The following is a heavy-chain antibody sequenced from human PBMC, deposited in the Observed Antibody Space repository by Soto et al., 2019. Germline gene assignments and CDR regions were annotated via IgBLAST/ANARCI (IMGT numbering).Heavy chain of an antibody. Sequence: GASVKVSCKASGGTFSSYAISWVRQAPGQGLEWMGGIIPIFGTANYAQKFQGRVTITADESTSTAYMELSSLRSEDTAVYYCASEPPPNIVATIPQGMDVWGQGTTVTVSS. CDR1: GGTFSSYA. J-gene: IGHJ6*02. V-gene: IGHV1-69*13. CDR2: IIPIFGTA. D-gene: IGHD5-12*01. CDR3: ASEPPPNIVATIPQGMDV.